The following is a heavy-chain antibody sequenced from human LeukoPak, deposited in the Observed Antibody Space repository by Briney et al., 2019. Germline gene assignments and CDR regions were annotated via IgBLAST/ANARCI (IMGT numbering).Heavy chain of an antibody. D-gene: IGHD6-13*01. CDR2: IYPGDSDT. V-gene: IGHV5-51*01. J-gene: IGHJ4*02. CDR3: ARGDSSSWSQGYYYFDY. Sequence: GESLKISCKGSGYSFTNSWIGWVRQMPGKGLEWMGIIYPGDSDTRYSPSFQGQVTISADKSISTAYLQWSSLKASDTAMYYCARGDSSSWSQGYYYFDYWGQGTLVTVSS. CDR1: GYSFTNSW.